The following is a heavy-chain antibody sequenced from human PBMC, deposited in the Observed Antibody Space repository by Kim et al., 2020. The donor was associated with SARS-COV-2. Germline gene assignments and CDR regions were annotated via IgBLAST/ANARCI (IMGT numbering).Heavy chain of an antibody. Sequence: PALKSRVTISVDASKNQFSLKLSSGTAADTAVYYCARGFRYSGYDRRIDYWGQGTLVTVSS. J-gene: IGHJ4*02. D-gene: IGHD5-12*01. V-gene: IGHV4-34*01. CDR3: ARGFRYSGYDRRIDY.